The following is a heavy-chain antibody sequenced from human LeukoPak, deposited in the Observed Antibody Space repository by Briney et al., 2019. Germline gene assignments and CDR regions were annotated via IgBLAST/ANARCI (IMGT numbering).Heavy chain of an antibody. Sequence: GGSLRLSCVASGFPFSSYWMTWVRQAPGKGLEWVSVIDSGSNTYYTDSVKGRFTISRDNSQNTLYLQMNGLRAEDTAIYYCARATIIIMRGIISHIFDYWGQGTLVTVSS. J-gene: IGHJ4*02. CDR1: GFPFSSYW. CDR2: IDSGSNT. CDR3: ARATIIIMRGIISHIFDY. D-gene: IGHD3-10*01. V-gene: IGHV3-53*01.